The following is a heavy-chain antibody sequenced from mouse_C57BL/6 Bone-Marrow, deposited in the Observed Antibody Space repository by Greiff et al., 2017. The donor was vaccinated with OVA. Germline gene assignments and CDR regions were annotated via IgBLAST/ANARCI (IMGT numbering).Heavy chain of an antibody. CDR2: IDPEDGDT. D-gene: IGHD2-4*01. CDR3: TTRYDYDGSYWYFDV. V-gene: IGHV14-1*01. Sequence: DVKLQESGAELVRPGASVKLSCTASGFNIKDYYMHWVKQRPEQGLEWIGRIDPEDGDTEYAPKFQGKATMTADTSSNTAYLQLRRLTSEDTAVYYCTTRYDYDGSYWYFDVWGTGTTVTVSS. J-gene: IGHJ1*03. CDR1: GFNIKDYY.